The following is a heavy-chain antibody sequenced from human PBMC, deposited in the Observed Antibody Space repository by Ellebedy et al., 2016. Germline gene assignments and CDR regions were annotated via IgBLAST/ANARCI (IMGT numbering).Heavy chain of an antibody. CDR3: ARLCSSFSCSGAFDF. D-gene: IGHD3-10*02. CDR2: VHTSGTP. V-gene: IGHV4-4*07. CDR1: GGSINNYY. J-gene: IGHJ4*02. Sequence: GSLRLXCTVSGGSINNYYWNWIRQPAGEGLDWIGRVHTSGTPNYKPSLKSRVTMSIDTSKNQFSLKLNSVTAADTAIYYCARLCSSFSCSGAFDFWGQGILVTVSS.